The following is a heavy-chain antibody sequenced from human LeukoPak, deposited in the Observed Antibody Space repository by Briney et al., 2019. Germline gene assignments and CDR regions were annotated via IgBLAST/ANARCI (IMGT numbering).Heavy chain of an antibody. CDR3: ARCDLVAAIFFEY. J-gene: IGHJ4*02. D-gene: IGHD5-12*01. V-gene: IGHV3-48*01. CDR2: ISSSGRNI. Sequence: PGGSLRLSCAASGFNFNGYSMNWVRQAPGKGLEWVSYISSSGRNIYYADSVKGRFTISRDNAKNSVYLQMNSLGAEDTAVYYCARCDLVAAIFFEYWGRGTLVAVSS. CDR1: GFNFNGYS.